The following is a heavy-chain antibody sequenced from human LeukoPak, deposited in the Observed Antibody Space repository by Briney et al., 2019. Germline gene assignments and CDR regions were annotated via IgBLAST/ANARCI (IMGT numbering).Heavy chain of an antibody. Sequence: RSGGSLRLSCAASGFTFSNAWMSWVRQAPGKGLEWVSGISGSGDSTYYADSVKGRFTVSRDNSKNTLYLQMNSLRAEDTALYYCAKGHLAVASWGQGSLVTVSS. D-gene: IGHD6-19*01. CDR1: GFTFSNAW. V-gene: IGHV3-23*01. CDR3: AKGHLAVAS. J-gene: IGHJ5*02. CDR2: ISGSGDST.